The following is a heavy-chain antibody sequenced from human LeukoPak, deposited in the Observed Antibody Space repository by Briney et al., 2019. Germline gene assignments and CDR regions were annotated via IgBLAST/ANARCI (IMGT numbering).Heavy chain of an antibody. Sequence: SETLSLTCTVSGGSISSYYWSWIRQPPGKGLEWIGYIYYSGSTNYNPSLKSRVTISVDTSKNQFSLKLSSVTAADTAVYYCARSGYDGYYYYYMDVWGKGTTVTISS. D-gene: IGHD5-12*01. CDR3: ARSGYDGYYYYYMDV. CDR1: GGSISSYY. J-gene: IGHJ6*03. V-gene: IGHV4-59*08. CDR2: IYYSGST.